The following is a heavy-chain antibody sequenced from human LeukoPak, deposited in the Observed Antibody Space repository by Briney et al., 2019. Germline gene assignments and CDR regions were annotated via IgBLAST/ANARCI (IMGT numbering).Heavy chain of an antibody. CDR1: GGSISSYY. D-gene: IGHD3-3*01. J-gene: IGHJ4*02. CDR2: IYYSGST. V-gene: IGHV4-59*01. CDR3: ARAVLRFLEWLPNSDYFDY. Sequence: PSETLSLTCTVSGGSISSYYWSWIRQPPGKGLEWIGYIYYSGSTNSNPSLKSRVTISVETSKNQFSLKLSSVTAADTAVYYCARAVLRFLEWLPNSDYFDYWGQGTLVTVSS.